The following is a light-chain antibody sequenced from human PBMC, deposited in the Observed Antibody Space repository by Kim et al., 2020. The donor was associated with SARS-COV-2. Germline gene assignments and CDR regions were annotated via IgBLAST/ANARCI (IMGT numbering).Light chain of an antibody. J-gene: IGLJ2*01. CDR3: SSYTSSSTLGVV. V-gene: IGLV2-14*03. Sequence: TISCTGTSSDVGGYNYVSWYQQHPGKAPKLMIYDVSNRPSGVSNRFSGSKSGNTASLTISGLQAEDEADYYCSSYTSSSTLGVVFGGGTQLTVL. CDR1: SSDVGGYNY. CDR2: DVS.